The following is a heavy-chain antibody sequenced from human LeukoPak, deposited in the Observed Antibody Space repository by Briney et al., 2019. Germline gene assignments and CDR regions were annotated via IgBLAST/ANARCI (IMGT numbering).Heavy chain of an antibody. Sequence: PGGSLRLSCAASGFTFSSYSMNWVRQAPGKGLEWVSYISSSSSTIYYADSVKGRFTISRDNAKNSLYLQMNSLRAEDTAVYYCASEGLDIVVVPADLPDFDYWGQGTLVTVSS. J-gene: IGHJ4*02. V-gene: IGHV3-48*01. CDR3: ASEGLDIVVVPADLPDFDY. D-gene: IGHD2-2*01. CDR1: GFTFSSYS. CDR2: ISSSSSTI.